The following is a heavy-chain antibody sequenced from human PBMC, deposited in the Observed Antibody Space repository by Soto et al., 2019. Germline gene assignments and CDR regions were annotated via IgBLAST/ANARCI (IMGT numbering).Heavy chain of an antibody. V-gene: IGHV3-30-3*01. CDR1: GFVFRNYA. J-gene: IGHJ4*02. Sequence: GGSLRLSCAASGFVFRNYAMHWVRQAPGKGLEWVAVISYDGSNKYYADSVKGRFTISRDNSENTLYLQMTSLRAEDTTVYYCAREEYGNHYFDYWGQGTLVTVSS. CDR3: AREEYGNHYFDY. CDR2: ISYDGSNK. D-gene: IGHD4-17*01.